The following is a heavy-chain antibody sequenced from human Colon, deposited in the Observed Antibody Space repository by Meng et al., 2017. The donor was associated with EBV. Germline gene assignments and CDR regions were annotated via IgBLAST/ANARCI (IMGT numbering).Heavy chain of an antibody. V-gene: IGHV4-34*01. CDR2: INHVGST. Sequence: QVRLQESGPGSLKPSESPFPTSPAYGGSFSDSYWTGIRQPPGKGLEGIGEINHVGSTTYNPSLKSRVTISVDTSKNQFSLKLSSVTAADAAVYYCASSDCSGGTCYLDCWGQGTLVTVSS. CDR3: ASSDCSGGTCYLDC. D-gene: IGHD2-15*01. CDR1: GGSFSDSY. J-gene: IGHJ4*02.